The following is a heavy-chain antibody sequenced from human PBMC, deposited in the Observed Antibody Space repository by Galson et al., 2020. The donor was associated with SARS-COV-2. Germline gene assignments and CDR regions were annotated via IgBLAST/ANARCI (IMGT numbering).Heavy chain of an antibody. CDR2: IYYSGTT. D-gene: IGHD4-17*01. CDR1: GGSISTTSYF. CDR3: ARRWGAVTTQHCDL. Sequence: SETLSLTCTVSGGSISTTSYFWGWIRQPPGKGLEWIGTIYYSGTTYYNPSLRSRVTISVDTSRNQFSLKLNSVTAADTAVYYCARRWGAVTTQHCDLWGRGTLVTVSS. V-gene: IGHV4-39*01. J-gene: IGHJ2*01.